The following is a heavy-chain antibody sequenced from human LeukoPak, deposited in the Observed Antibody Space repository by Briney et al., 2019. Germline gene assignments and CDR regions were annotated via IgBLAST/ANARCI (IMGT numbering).Heavy chain of an antibody. CDR1: GYTFTGYY. D-gene: IGHD2-2*01. CDR2: MNPNSGGT. V-gene: IGHV1-2*02. CDR3: ARVPRYCSSTSCRYFDI. J-gene: IGHJ3*02. Sequence: ASVKVSCKASGYTFTGYYMHWVRQAPGQGLEWMGWMNPNSGGTNYAQKFQGRVTMTRDTSISTAYMELSRLRSDDTAVYYCARVPRYCSSTSCRYFDIWGQGTMVTVSS.